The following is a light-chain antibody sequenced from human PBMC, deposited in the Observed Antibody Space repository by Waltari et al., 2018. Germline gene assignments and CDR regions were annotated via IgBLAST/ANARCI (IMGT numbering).Light chain of an antibody. CDR2: RAS. V-gene: IGKV1-33*01. J-gene: IGKJ1*01. CDR3: QQHDNSPRT. CDR1: QGISNW. Sequence: DIKMTQSPSSLSASVGDRVTITCRASQGISNWLAWYQQKPGKAPNLLIYRASNLETGVPSRFSGSGSGTDFTLTISSLQPEDIATYYCQQHDNSPRTFGQGTKVEIK.